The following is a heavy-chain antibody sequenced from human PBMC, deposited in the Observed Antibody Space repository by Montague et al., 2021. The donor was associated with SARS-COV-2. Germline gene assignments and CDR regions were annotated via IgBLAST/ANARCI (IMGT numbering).Heavy chain of an antibody. J-gene: IGHJ6*02. D-gene: IGHD1-20*01. V-gene: IGHV4-39*01. CDR3: ARRVTGTTVHYYYYGMDV. CDR2: IYYSRST. Sequence: SETLSLTCTVSGGSISSSSYYWGWIRQPPGKGLEWIGSIYYSRSTYYNPSLQSRVTISVDTSKNQFSLKLSSVTAADTAVYYCARRVTGTTVHYYYYGMDVWGQGTTVTVSS. CDR1: GGSISSSSYY.